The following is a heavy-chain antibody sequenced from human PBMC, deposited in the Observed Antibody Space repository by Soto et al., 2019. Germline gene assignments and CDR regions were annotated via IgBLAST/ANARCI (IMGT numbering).Heavy chain of an antibody. J-gene: IGHJ6*02. D-gene: IGHD6-19*01. CDR2: IWYDGNTK. Sequence: QIQLVESGGGVVQPGRPLRLSCVASGFTFNSYGFNWVRQAPGKGLEWVAVIWYDGNTKYYADSVKGRFTISRDNLRNTLYLQMNSLTAEDTAVYYCARPLVAPVAGPYYYGMDVWGQGTTVTVSS. V-gene: IGHV3-33*01. CDR1: GFTFNSYG. CDR3: ARPLVAPVAGPYYYGMDV.